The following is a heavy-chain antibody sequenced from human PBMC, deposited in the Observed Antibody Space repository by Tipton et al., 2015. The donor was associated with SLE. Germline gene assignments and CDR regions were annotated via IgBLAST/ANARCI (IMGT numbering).Heavy chain of an antibody. V-gene: IGHV1-69*05. J-gene: IGHJ3*02. CDR3: AREERLGITIFGVVSGAFDI. CDR1: GGTFSSYA. D-gene: IGHD3-3*01. CDR2: IIPIFGTA. Sequence: QSGAEVKKPGSSVKVSCKASGGTFSSYAISWVRQAPGQGLEWMGGIIPIFGTANYAQKFQGRVTITTDESTSTAYMELSSLRSEDTAVYYCAREERLGITIFGVVSGAFDIWGQGTMVPVSS.